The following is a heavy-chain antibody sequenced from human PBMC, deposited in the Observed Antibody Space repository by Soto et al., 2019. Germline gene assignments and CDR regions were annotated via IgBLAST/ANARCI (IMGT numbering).Heavy chain of an antibody. Sequence: GESLKISCKGSGLSFTSYWIGWVRQMPGKGLECMGIIYPRDSDTRYNPSLQGQVTISVDESIDTAYLQWISLKTSDTAMYYCARTGVADVFEIWGQGTMVTVSS. CDR3: ARTGVADVFEI. CDR1: GLSFTSYW. CDR2: IYPRDSDT. V-gene: IGHV5-51*01. J-gene: IGHJ3*02. D-gene: IGHD3-3*01.